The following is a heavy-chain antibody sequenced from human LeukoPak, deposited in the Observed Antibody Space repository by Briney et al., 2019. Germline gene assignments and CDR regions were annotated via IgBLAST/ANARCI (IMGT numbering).Heavy chain of an antibody. V-gene: IGHV4-34*01. CDR1: GGSFSGYY. D-gene: IGHD2-2*01. CDR2: INHSGST. Sequence: PSETLSLTCAVYGGSFSGYYWSWIRQPPGKGLEWIGEINHSGSTNYNPSLKSRVTISVDTSKNQFSLKLSSVTAADTAVYYCARGWDIVVVPAAMSLDYYYYGMDVWGKGTTVTVSS. CDR3: ARGWDIVVVPAAMSLDYYYYGMDV. J-gene: IGHJ6*04.